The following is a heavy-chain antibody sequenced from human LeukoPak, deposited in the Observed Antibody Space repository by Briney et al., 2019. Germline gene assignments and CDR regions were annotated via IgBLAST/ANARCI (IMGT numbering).Heavy chain of an antibody. CDR3: ARDRDTGYYDSLKPHYYMDV. CDR1: GGTFSSYA. CDR2: IIPIFGTA. Sequence: SVKVSFKASGGTFSSYAISWVRLAPGQGLEWMGRIIPIFGTANYAQKFQGRVTITADKSTSTAYVELSSLRSEDTAVYYCARDRDTGYYDSLKPHYYMDVWGKGTTVTVSS. D-gene: IGHD3-3*01. J-gene: IGHJ6*03. V-gene: IGHV1-69*06.